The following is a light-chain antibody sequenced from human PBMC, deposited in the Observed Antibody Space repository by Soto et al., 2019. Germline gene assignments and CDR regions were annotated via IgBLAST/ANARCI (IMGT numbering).Light chain of an antibody. CDR3: QHYNSYSEA. J-gene: IGKJ1*01. CDR1: QTISSG. CDR2: KAS. V-gene: IGKV1-5*03. Sequence: DIQMTQSPSTLSGSVGDRVTITCRASQTISSGLAWYQQKPGKAPKLLIYKASTLKSGVPSRFSGSGSGTEFTLTNSSLHPYELATYCCQHYNSYSEAFGQGTKVELK.